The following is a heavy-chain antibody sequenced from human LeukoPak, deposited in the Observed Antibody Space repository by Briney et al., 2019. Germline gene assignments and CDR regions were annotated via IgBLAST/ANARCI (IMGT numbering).Heavy chain of an antibody. J-gene: IGHJ4*02. Sequence: GGSLRLSCAASGFTLSSYSMNWVRQAPGKGLEWVSCISSSSSYIYYADSVKGRFTISRDNAKNSLYLQMNSLRAEDTAVYYCARDQDYYDSSGYYLIFDYWGQGTLVTVSS. D-gene: IGHD3-22*01. V-gene: IGHV3-21*01. CDR3: ARDQDYYDSSGYYLIFDY. CDR2: ISSSSSYI. CDR1: GFTLSSYS.